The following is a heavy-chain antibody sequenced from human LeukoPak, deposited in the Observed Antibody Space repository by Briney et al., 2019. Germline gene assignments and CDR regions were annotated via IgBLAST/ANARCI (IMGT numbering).Heavy chain of an antibody. J-gene: IGHJ4*02. CDR1: GYTFTSYD. Sequence: AASVKVSCKASGYTFTSYDINWVRQATGQGLEWMGWMNPNSGNTGYAQKFQGRVTMTRNTSISTAYMELSSLRSEDTAVYYCARSDTAMVCFDYWGQGTLVTVSS. D-gene: IGHD5-18*01. CDR3: ARSDTAMVCFDY. V-gene: IGHV1-8*01. CDR2: MNPNSGNT.